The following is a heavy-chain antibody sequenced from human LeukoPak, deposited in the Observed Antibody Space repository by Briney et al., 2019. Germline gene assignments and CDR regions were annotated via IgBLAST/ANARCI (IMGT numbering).Heavy chain of an antibody. CDR3: ASAGHYDFNWFDP. J-gene: IGHJ5*02. CDR1: GYTFTGYY. D-gene: IGHD2/OR15-2a*01. Sequence: ASVKVSRKASGYTFTGYYMHWVRQVPGQGLEWMGWIKPNSGGTKYAQKFQGRVTMTRDTSITTAYMELSRLRSDDTAVYYCASAGHYDFNWFDPWGQGALVSVSS. CDR2: IKPNSGGT. V-gene: IGHV1-2*02.